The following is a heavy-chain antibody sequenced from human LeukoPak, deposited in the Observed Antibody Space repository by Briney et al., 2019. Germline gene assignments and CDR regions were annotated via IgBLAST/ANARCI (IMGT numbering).Heavy chain of an antibody. D-gene: IGHD6-19*01. CDR2: ISSISSYI. CDR1: GFTFNNFA. J-gene: IGHJ5*02. V-gene: IGHV3-21*01. Sequence: GGSLRLSCAASGFTFNNFAMSWVRQAPGKGLEWVSSISSISSYIYYADSVKGRFTISRDNAKNSLYLQMNSLRAEDTAVYYCAKLSGYSSGWYPNWFDPWGQGTLVTVSS. CDR3: AKLSGYSSGWYPNWFDP.